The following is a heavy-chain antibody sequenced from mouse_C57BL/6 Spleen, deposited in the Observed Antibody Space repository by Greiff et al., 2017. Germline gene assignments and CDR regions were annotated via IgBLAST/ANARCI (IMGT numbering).Heavy chain of an antibody. CDR3: ARRESGYFDY. V-gene: IGHV1-61*01. Sequence: QSCKASGYTFTSYWMDWVKQRPGQGLEWIGNIYPSDSETHYNQKFKDKATLTVDKSSSTAYMQLSSLTSEDSAVYYCARRESGYFDYWGQGTTLTVSS. CDR2: IYPSDSET. D-gene: IGHD3-2*02. CDR1: GYTFTSYW. J-gene: IGHJ2*01.